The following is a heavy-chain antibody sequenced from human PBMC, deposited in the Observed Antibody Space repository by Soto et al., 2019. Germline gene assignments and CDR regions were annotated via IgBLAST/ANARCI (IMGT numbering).Heavy chain of an antibody. D-gene: IGHD6-13*01. V-gene: IGHV5-51*01. CDR2: IYPGDSDT. J-gene: IGHJ6*02. CDR1: GYSFTSYW. Sequence: GESLKISCKGSGYSFTSYWIGWVRQMPGKGLEWMGIIYPGDSDTRYSPSFQGQVTISADKSISTAYLQWSSLKASDTAMYYCAFSGGEEQQPYGMDVWGQGTTVTVSS. CDR3: AFSGGEEQQPYGMDV.